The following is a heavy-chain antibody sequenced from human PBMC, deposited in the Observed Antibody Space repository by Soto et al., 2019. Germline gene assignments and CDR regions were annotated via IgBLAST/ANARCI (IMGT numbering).Heavy chain of an antibody. D-gene: IGHD2-2*01. CDR2: INHSGST. J-gene: IGHJ6*02. Sequence: GSLRLSCAASGFTFSSYSMNWVRQAPGKGLEWIGEINHSGSTNYNPSLKSRVTISVDTSKNQFSLKLSSVTAADTAVYYCARGRGIVVVPAATPYYYYGMDVWGQGTTVTVSS. V-gene: IGHV4-34*01. CDR3: ARGRGIVVVPAATPYYYYGMDV. CDR1: GFTFSSYS.